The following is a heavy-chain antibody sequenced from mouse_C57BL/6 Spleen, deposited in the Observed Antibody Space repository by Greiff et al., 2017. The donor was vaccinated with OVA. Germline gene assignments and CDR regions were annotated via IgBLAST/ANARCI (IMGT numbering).Heavy chain of an antibody. D-gene: IGHD2-4*01. J-gene: IGHJ2*01. Sequence: EVQLQQSVAELVRPGASVKLSCTASGFNFKNYYMHWVKQRPEQGLEWIGRIDPANGNTKYAPKFQGKATITADTSSNTAYLQLSSLTSEDTAIYYCARSYDYDRDFDYWGQGTTLTVSS. CDR2: IDPANGNT. CDR3: ARSYDYDRDFDY. V-gene: IGHV14-3*01. CDR1: GFNFKNYY.